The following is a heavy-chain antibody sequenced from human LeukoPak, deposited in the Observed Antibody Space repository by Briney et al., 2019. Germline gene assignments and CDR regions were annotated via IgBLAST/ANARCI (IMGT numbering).Heavy chain of an antibody. J-gene: IGHJ5*02. CDR3: TRDPYEYSSSWYGSWFDP. D-gene: IGHD6-13*01. CDR2: TYYRSKWYN. V-gene: IGHV6-1*01. CDR1: GDSVSSNSAA. Sequence: SQTLSLTCAISGDSVSSNSAAWNWIRQSPSRGLEWLGRTYYRSKWYNDYAVSVKSRITINPDTSKNQFSLQLNSVTPEDTAVYYCTRDPYEYSSSWYGSWFDPWGQGTLVTVSS.